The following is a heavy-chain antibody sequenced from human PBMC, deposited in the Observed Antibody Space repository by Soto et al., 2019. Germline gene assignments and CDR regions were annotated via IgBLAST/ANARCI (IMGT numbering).Heavy chain of an antibody. D-gene: IGHD1-20*01. CDR2: ISSSSSII. CDR1: GFTFSSYS. CDR3: SWYYYGMDV. Sequence: PEGSLRLSCAASGFTFSSYSMNWVRQAPGKGLEWVSYISSSSSIIYYADSVKGRFTISRDNAKNSLYLQMNSLRDEDTAVYYCSWYYYGMDVWGQGTTVTVSS. V-gene: IGHV3-48*02. J-gene: IGHJ6*02.